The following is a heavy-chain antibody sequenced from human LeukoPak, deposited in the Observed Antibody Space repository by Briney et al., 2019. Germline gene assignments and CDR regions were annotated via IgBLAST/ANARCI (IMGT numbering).Heavy chain of an antibody. V-gene: IGHV1-46*01. Sequence: ASVKVSCKASGYTFTSYYMHSVRQAPGQGLEWMGIINPSGGSTSYAQKFQGRVTMTRETSTSTVYMDLSSLRAEDPAVYYCARVLRNEFDYWGQGTLVTVSS. D-gene: IGHD2-15*01. J-gene: IGHJ4*02. CDR3: ARVLRNEFDY. CDR1: GYTFTSYY. CDR2: INPSGGST.